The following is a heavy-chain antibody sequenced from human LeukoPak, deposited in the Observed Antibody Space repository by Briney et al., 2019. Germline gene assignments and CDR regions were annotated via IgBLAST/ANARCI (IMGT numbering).Heavy chain of an antibody. CDR2: IRYDGSNK. CDR1: GFIFSSYG. Sequence: GGSLRLSCAASGFIFSSYGMHWVRQAPGKGLERVAFIRYDGSNKYYADSVRGRFTISRDNSKNTLYLQMNSLRAEDTAVYYCAKDRSVVPAGSGYWGQGTLVTVSS. D-gene: IGHD2-2*01. J-gene: IGHJ4*02. V-gene: IGHV3-30*02. CDR3: AKDRSVVPAGSGY.